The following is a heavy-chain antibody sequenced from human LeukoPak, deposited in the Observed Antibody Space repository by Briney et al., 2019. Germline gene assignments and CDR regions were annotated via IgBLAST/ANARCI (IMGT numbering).Heavy chain of an antibody. D-gene: IGHD2-2*01. Sequence: SVKVSCKASGGTFSSYAISWLRQAPGQGLEWMGRIIPIFGTANYAQKFQGRVTITTDESTSTAYMELSSLRSEDTTVYYCARTYCSSTSCLDYAIDYWGQGTLVTVSS. CDR1: GGTFSSYA. V-gene: IGHV1-69*05. J-gene: IGHJ4*02. CDR3: ARTYCSSTSCLDYAIDY. CDR2: IIPIFGTA.